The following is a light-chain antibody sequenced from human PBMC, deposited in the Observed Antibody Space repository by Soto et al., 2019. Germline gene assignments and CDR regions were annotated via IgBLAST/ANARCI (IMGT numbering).Light chain of an antibody. CDR3: SSYTSSSTVV. CDR1: SSDVGDYNY. Sequence: QSVLTQPASVSGSPGQSITISCTGTSSDVGDYNYVSWYQQHPGKAPKLVIFEVSNRPSGVSNRFSGSKSGNTASLTMSGLQTEDEADYYCSSYTSSSTVVFGGGTKLTVL. J-gene: IGLJ2*01. V-gene: IGLV2-14*01. CDR2: EVS.